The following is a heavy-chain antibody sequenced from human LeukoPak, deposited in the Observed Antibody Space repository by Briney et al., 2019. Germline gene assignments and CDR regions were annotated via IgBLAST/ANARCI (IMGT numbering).Heavy chain of an antibody. CDR1: GGTFSSYA. Sequence: GASVKVSCKASGGTFSSYAISWVRQAPGQGLEWMGGIIPIFGTANYAQKFQGRVTITADESTSTAYMELSSLRSEDTAVYYCARESSLAAAGTTLYYFDSWGQGTLVAVSS. D-gene: IGHD6-13*01. CDR3: ARESSLAAAGTTLYYFDS. V-gene: IGHV1-69*01. J-gene: IGHJ4*02. CDR2: IIPIFGTA.